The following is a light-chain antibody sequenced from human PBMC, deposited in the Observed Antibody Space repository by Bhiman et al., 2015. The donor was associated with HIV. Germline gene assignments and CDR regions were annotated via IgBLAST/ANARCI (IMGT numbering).Light chain of an antibody. V-gene: IGLV2-14*01. CDR3: SSYTSSTGA. Sequence: QSALTQPPSASGSPGQSVTISCTGTSSDVGAYNYVSWYQQRPGEVPKLMISEVSQRPSGVSNRFSGSKSGNTASLTISGLQAEDEADYYCSSYTSSTGAFGGGTKLTVL. CDR2: EVS. J-gene: IGLJ2*01. CDR1: SSDVGAYNY.